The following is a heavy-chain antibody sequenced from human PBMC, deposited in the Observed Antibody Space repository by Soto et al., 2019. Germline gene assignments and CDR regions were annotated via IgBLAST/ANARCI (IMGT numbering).Heavy chain of an antibody. Sequence: SETLSLTCAVSGYSIRSGYYWGWIRQPPGKGLEWIGSIYHSGSTYYNPSLKSRVTISVDTSKNQFSLKLSSVTAADTAVYYCAREDQGDYYGSGSYPSFDYWGQGTLVTVSS. J-gene: IGHJ4*02. CDR2: IYHSGST. D-gene: IGHD3-10*01. V-gene: IGHV4-38-2*02. CDR1: GYSIRSGYY. CDR3: AREDQGDYYGSGSYPSFDY.